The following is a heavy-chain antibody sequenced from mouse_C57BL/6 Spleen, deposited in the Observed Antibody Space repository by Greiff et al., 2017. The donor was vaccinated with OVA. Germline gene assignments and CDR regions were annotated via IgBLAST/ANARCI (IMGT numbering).Heavy chain of an antibody. Sequence: VQLKESGAELVRPGASVKLSCTASGFNIKDDYMHWVKQRPEQGLEWIGWIDPENGDTEYASKFQGKATITADTSSNTAYLQLSSLTSEDTAVYYCTTGDYGSSYDWGQGTTLIVSS. CDR2: IDPENGDT. J-gene: IGHJ2*01. V-gene: IGHV14-4*01. CDR3: TTGDYGSSYD. D-gene: IGHD1-1*01. CDR1: GFNIKDDY.